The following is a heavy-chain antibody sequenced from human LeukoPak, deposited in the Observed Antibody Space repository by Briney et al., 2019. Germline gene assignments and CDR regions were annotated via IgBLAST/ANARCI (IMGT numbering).Heavy chain of an antibody. D-gene: IGHD6-19*01. V-gene: IGHV3-21*01. J-gene: IGHJ6*02. CDR3: ARDADSSGWKSDYYNGMDV. CDR2: ISSSSTYI. CDR1: GFTFTSYS. Sequence: GGSLRLSCAASGFTFTSYSMNWVRQAPGRGLEWASSISSSSTYIYYADSVKGRFTISRDNAKNSLYLQMNSLRAEDTAVYYCARDADSSGWKSDYYNGMDVWGQGTAVTVSS.